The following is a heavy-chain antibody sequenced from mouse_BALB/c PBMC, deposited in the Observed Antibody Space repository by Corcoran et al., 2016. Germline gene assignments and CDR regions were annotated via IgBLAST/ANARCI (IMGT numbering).Heavy chain of an antibody. J-gene: IGHJ4*01. CDR1: GYTFTNYG. CDR3: GRGRSDYYAMDY. CDR2: INTYTGEP. V-gene: IGHV9-1*02. Sequence: QIQLVQSGPELKKPGETVKISCKASGYTFTNYGMNWVKQAPGKGLKLMGWINTYTGEPTYVDDFKGRFAFSLETSVSTAYLQINNLKKEDMATYFWGRGRSDYYAMDYWGQGTSVTVSS.